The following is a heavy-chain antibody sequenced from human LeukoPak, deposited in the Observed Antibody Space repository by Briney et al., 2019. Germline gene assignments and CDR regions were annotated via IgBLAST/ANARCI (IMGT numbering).Heavy chain of an antibody. CDR1: GYTFTGYY. CDR3: ARDDDSSSWYRFDP. V-gene: IGHV1-2*02. Sequence: ASVKVSCKASGYTFTGYYMHWVRQAPGQGLEWMGWINPNSGGTSYAQKFQGRVTMTRDTSISTAYMELSRLRSDDTAVYYCARDDDSSSWYRFDPWGQGTLVTVSS. CDR2: INPNSGGT. D-gene: IGHD6-13*01. J-gene: IGHJ5*02.